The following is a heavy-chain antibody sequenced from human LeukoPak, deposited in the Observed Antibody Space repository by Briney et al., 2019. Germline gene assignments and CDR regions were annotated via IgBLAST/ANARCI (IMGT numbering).Heavy chain of an antibody. CDR2: SSAGNGNT. D-gene: IGHD2-2*01. CDR1: GYTFTSYA. CDR3: ARAVPAIPSEKYYFDY. J-gene: IGHJ4*02. Sequence: ASVKVSCKASGYTFTSYAMHWVRQAPGQRLEWMGWSSAGNGNTKYSQEFQGRVTITRDTSASTAYMELRSLRSDDTAVYYCARAVPAIPSEKYYFDYWGQGTLVTVSS. V-gene: IGHV1-3*02.